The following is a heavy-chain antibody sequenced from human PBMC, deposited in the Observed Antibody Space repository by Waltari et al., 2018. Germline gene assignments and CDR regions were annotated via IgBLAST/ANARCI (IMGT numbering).Heavy chain of an antibody. CDR3: AKFSSSGWSGRYPLDY. J-gene: IGHJ4*02. D-gene: IGHD6-19*01. CDR1: GFTFSSYA. CDR2: ISGSGGST. Sequence: EVQLVESGGGLVQPGGSLRLSCAASGFTFSSYAMSWVRRAQGKGLEWVSAISGSGGSTYYADSVKGRFTISRDNSKTTLYLQMNSLRAEDTAVYYCAKFSSSGWSGRYPLDYWGQGTLVTVSS. V-gene: IGHV3-23*04.